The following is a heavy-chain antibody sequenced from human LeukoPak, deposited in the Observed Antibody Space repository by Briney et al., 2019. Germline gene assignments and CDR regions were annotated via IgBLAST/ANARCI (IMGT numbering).Heavy chain of an antibody. V-gene: IGHV3-9*03. CDR3: AKDSMPYSSSSGPFDY. J-gene: IGHJ4*02. CDR1: GFTFSSYD. Sequence: GGSLRLSCAASGFTFSSYDMHWVRQAPGKGLEWVSGISWNSGSIGYADSVKGRFTISRDNAKNSLYLQMNSLRAEDMALYYCAKDSMPYSSSSGPFDYWGQGTLVTVSS. CDR2: ISWNSGSI. D-gene: IGHD6-6*01.